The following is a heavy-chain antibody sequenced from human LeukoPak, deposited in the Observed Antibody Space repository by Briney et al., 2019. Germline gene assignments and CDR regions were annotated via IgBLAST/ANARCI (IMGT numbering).Heavy chain of an antibody. CDR3: ARIIVGASFDY. CDR2: ISYTGGT. D-gene: IGHD1-26*01. CDR1: GGSVNNGPYY. J-gene: IGHJ4*02. V-gene: IGHV4-31*03. Sequence: SETLSLTCTASGGSVNNGPYYWSWIRQHPGKVLEWIGYISYTGGTYYNPSLESRVSMSVDTSKNQFSLKLSSVTAADTAMYYCARIIVGASFDYWGQGTLVTVSS.